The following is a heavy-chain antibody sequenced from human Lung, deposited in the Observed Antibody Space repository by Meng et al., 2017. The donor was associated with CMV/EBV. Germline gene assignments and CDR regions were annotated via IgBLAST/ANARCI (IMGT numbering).Heavy chain of an antibody. J-gene: IGHJ4*02. CDR3: ARVGQWLPIDY. V-gene: IGHV4-4*02. D-gene: IGHD6-19*01. Sequence: VHLTQPGPGLVKPWGTLSLTFAVSGGSISSSNWWSWVRQPPGKGLEWIGEIYHSGSTNYNPSLKSRVTISVDKSKNQFSLNLSSVTAADTAVYYCARVGQWLPIDYWGQGTLVTVSS. CDR1: GGSISSSNW. CDR2: IYHSGST.